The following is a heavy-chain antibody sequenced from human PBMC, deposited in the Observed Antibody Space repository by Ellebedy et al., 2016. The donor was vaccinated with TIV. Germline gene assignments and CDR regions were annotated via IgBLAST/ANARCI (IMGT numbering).Heavy chain of an antibody. CDR3: ARDLLGSADY. J-gene: IGHJ4*02. D-gene: IGHD3-22*01. CDR2: IMPILDIA. Sequence: AASVKVSCKASGGTFSRYALNWVRQAPGQELEWMGRIMPILDIANYPQKFQGRVTITADKSTSTAYMELRSLRSEDTAVYYCARDLLGSADYWGQGTLVTVSS. CDR1: GGTFSRYA. V-gene: IGHV1-69*04.